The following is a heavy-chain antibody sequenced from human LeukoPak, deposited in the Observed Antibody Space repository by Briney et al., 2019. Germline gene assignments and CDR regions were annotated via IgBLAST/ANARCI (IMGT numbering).Heavy chain of an antibody. V-gene: IGHV4-4*07. D-gene: IGHD3-10*01. CDR1: GGSINSYY. Sequence: SETLSLTCTVSGGSINSYYWSWIRQPPGKGLECIGRIYTSGSTNYNPSLKSRVTMSVDTSKNQFSLKLSSVTAADTAVYYCARGGYGSGSYYKYYFDYWGQGTLVTVSS. CDR3: ARGGYGSGSYYKYYFDY. J-gene: IGHJ4*02. CDR2: IYTSGST.